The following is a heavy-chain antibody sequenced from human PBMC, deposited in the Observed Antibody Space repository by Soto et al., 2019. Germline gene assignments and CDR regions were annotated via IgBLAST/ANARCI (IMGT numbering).Heavy chain of an antibody. D-gene: IGHD6-19*01. CDR1: GFTFSGFW. J-gene: IGHJ4*02. CDR2: INGDGSVT. V-gene: IGHV3-74*01. CDR3: GRVEEGSGGGAFDY. Sequence: EVQLVESGGGLVQPGGSLRLSCTASGFTFSGFWMHWVRQAPGKGLVWVSRINGDGSVTNYADSVKGRFTISRDNAXNTRYLEMNSLRVEDTGGYYCGRVEEGSGGGAFDYWGQGTLVTVSS.